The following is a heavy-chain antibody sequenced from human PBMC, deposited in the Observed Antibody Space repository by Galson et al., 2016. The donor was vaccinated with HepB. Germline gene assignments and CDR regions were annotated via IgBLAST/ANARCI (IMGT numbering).Heavy chain of an antibody. CDR3: ARGTETSWYGQFDY. CDR2: IWYDGSKK. D-gene: IGHD2-2*01. J-gene: IGHJ4*02. V-gene: IGHV3-33*01. CDR1: GITFSRHV. Sequence: SLRLSCAASGITFSRHVMHWVRQAPGKGLEWVAFIWYDGSKKYYGTSVEGRFTISRDNSKNTLYLQMNSLRVEDTAVYYCARGTETSWYGQFDYWGQGTLVTVSS.